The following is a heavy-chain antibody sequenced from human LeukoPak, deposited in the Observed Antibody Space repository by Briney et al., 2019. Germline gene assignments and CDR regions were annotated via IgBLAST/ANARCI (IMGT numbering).Heavy chain of an antibody. CDR2: IIPIFGTA. D-gene: IGHD2-2*01. V-gene: IGHV1-69*01. CDR1: GGTFSSYA. Sequence: SVKVSCKASGGTFSSYAISWVRQAPGQGLEWMGGIIPIFGTANYAQKFQGRVTITADESTSTAYMELSSLRSEDTAVYYCASLNNSPYCSSTSCYVARNQNYYYYYMDVWGKGTTVTVSS. J-gene: IGHJ6*03. CDR3: ASLNNSPYCSSTSCYVARNQNYYYYYMDV.